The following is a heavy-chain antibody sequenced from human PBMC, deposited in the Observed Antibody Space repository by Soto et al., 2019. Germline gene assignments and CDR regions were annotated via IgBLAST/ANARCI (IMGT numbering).Heavy chain of an antibody. D-gene: IGHD6-13*01. CDR1: GGSISSGGYY. V-gene: IGHV4-31*03. CDR3: ARGGIAAAAPPGY. J-gene: IGHJ4*02. CDR2: IYYSGST. Sequence: SETLSLTCTVSGGSISSGGYYWSWIRQHPGKGLEWIGYIYYSGSTYYNPSLKSRVTISVDTSKNQFSLKLSSVTAADTAVYYCARGGIAAAAPPGYWGQGTLVTVSS.